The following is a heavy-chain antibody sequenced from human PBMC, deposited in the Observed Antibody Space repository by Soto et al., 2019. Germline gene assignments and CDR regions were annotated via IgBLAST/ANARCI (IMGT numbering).Heavy chain of an antibody. Sequence: ASVKVSCKASGYTFTSYGISWVRLAPGQGLEWMGWISAYNGNTNYAQKLQGRVTMTTDTSTSTAYMELRSLRSDDTAVYYCARDLGPYCSGGSCYLSDPWGQGTLVTVSS. J-gene: IGHJ5*02. CDR2: ISAYNGNT. D-gene: IGHD2-15*01. V-gene: IGHV1-18*04. CDR1: GYTFTSYG. CDR3: ARDLGPYCSGGSCYLSDP.